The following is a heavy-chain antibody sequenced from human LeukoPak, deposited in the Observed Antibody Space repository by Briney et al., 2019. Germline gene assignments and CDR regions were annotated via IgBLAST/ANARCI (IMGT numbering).Heavy chain of an antibody. CDR1: GFTFSSYG. Sequence: PGRSLRLSCAASGFTFSSYGMHWVRQAPGKGLEWVAFIRYDGSNKYYADSVRGRFTISRDNSKNTLYLQMNSLRAEDTAAYYCAKESDIVVVPAAIDYWGQGTLVTVSS. V-gene: IGHV3-30*02. J-gene: IGHJ4*02. CDR2: IRYDGSNK. CDR3: AKESDIVVVPAAIDY. D-gene: IGHD2-2*01.